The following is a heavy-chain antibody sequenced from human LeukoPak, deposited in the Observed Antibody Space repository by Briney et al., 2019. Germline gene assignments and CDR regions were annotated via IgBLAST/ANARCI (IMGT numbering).Heavy chain of an antibody. J-gene: IGHJ4*02. CDR1: GFTFSSYA. Sequence: GGSLRLSCAASGFTFSSYAMHWVRQAPGKGLEWVAVISYDGSNKYYADSVKGRFTISRDNSKNTLYLQMNSLRAEDTAVYYCAKGVATAYLPFDYWGQGTLVTVSS. CDR3: AKGVATAYLPFDY. V-gene: IGHV3-30-3*01. CDR2: ISYDGSNK. D-gene: IGHD5-18*01.